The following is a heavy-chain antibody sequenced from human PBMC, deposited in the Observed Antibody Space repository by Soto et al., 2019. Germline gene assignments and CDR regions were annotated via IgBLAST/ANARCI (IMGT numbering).Heavy chain of an antibody. CDR1: GGTFSSYA. V-gene: IGHV1-69*13. J-gene: IGHJ6*02. D-gene: IGHD3-3*01. Sequence: SVKVSCKASGGTFSSYAISWVRRAPGQGLEWMGGIIPIFGTANYAQKIQGRVTITADESTSTAYMELSSLRSEDTAVYYCARAWSKHYYYYGMDVWGQGTTVTVSS. CDR3: ARAWSKHYYYYGMDV. CDR2: IIPIFGTA.